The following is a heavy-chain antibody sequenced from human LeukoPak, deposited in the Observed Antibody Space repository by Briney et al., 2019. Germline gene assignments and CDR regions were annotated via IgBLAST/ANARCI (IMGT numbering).Heavy chain of an antibody. V-gene: IGHV4-39*07. CDR2: INHSGST. J-gene: IGHJ5*02. CDR3: ARAPDP. Sequence: SETLSLTCTVSGDSISSSSYYWGWIRQPPGKGLEWIGEINHSGSTNYNPSLKSRVTISVDKSKYQFSLMLISVTAADTAVYYCARAPDPWGQGTLVTVSS. CDR1: GDSISSSSYY.